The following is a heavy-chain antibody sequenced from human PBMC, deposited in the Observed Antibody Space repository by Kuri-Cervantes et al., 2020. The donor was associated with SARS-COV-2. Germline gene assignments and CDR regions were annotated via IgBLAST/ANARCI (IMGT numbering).Heavy chain of an antibody. J-gene: IGHJ4*02. CDR3: AKEGWYYYDSSGYSRSRNYFDY. V-gene: IGHV3-33*06. CDR1: GFTFSSYS. CDR2: IWYDGSNK. D-gene: IGHD3-22*01. Sequence: GGSLRLSCAASGFTFSSYSMHWVRQAPGKGLEWVAVIWYDGSNKYYADSVKGRFTISRDNSKNTLYLQMNSLRAEDTAVYYCAKEGWYYYDSSGYSRSRNYFDYWGQGTLVTVSS.